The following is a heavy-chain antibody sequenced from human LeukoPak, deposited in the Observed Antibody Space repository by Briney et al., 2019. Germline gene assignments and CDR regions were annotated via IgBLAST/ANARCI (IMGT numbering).Heavy chain of an antibody. CDR2: INQGGSDK. D-gene: IGHD1-26*01. Sequence: PGGSLRLSCAASGFTFSGHWMSWVRQAPGKGLEWVANINQGGSDKYYVDSVKGRFTISRDNVKNSLYLQMNSLRPEDTAFYFCTKDGRELRTDEPYLDYWGQGTLVTVSS. J-gene: IGHJ4*02. V-gene: IGHV3-7*03. CDR1: GFTFSGHW. CDR3: TKDGRELRTDEPYLDY.